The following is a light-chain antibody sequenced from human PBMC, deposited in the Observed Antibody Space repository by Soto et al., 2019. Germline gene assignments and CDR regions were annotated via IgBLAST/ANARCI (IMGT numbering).Light chain of an antibody. V-gene: IGLV6-57*03. Sequence: NFMLTQPPSVSESPGKTVTISCTRSSGSIASNYVQWYQQRPGSAPTTVIYEDNQRPSGVPDRFSGSIDSSSNSASLTISGLKTEDEADYYCQSYDSSSSWVFGGGTKLTVL. CDR2: EDN. CDR3: QSYDSSSSWV. CDR1: SGSIASNY. J-gene: IGLJ3*02.